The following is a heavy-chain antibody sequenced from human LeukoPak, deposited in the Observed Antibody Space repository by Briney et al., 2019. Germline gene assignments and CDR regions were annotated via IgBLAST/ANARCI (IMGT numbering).Heavy chain of an antibody. CDR3: ARENWFDP. J-gene: IGHJ5*02. V-gene: IGHV1-2*02. CDR1: GYSFTSYW. Sequence: GESLRISCKGSGYSFTSYWIGWVRQAPGQGLEWMGWISPNSGGTNYAQKFQGRVTMTRDTSISTAYMELSRLRSDDTAVYYCARENWFDPWGQGTLVTVSS. CDR2: ISPNSGGT.